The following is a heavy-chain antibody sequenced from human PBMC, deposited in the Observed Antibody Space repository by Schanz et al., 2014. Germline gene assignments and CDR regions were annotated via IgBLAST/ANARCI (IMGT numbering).Heavy chain of an antibody. CDR2: ISTSGST. J-gene: IGHJ4*02. D-gene: IGHD3-22*01. V-gene: IGHV4-4*07. CDR1: GGSMSSFY. Sequence: QVQLQESGPGLVKPSETLSLTCTVSGGSMSSFYWNWIRQPAGKGLEWIGRISTSGSTNYNPSLRSGVSISVGTPKTHFPLRLSPLTAADTAVYYCATWRGDDSGGHGQFDYWGQGALVTVSS. CDR3: ATWRGDDSGGHGQFDY.